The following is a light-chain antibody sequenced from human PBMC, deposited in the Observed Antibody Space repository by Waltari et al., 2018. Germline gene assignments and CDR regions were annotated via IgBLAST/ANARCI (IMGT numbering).Light chain of an antibody. CDR3: QQYYNIPIT. V-gene: IGKV4-1*01. CDR1: QRVLYSSNNENY. Sequence: DIVMTQSPDSLAVSLGERATINCKSSQRVLYSSNNENYLAWYQQNPGQPPKLLIYWASTRESGVPDRFSGSGSGTDFTLTISSLQAEDVAVYYCQQYYNIPITFGQGTRLEIK. CDR2: WAS. J-gene: IGKJ5*01.